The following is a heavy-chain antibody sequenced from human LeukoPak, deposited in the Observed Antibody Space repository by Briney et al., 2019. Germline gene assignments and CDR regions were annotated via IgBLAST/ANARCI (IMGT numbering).Heavy chain of an antibody. Sequence: ASVKVSCKATGYTFTSYDINWVRQATGQGLEWMGWMNPNSGNTGYAQKFQGTVNMTRNTSISTAYMELSSMRSEDTAVYYCARGLEISPQNFDYWGQGTLVTVSS. CDR1: GYTFTSYD. CDR3: ARGLEISPQNFDY. J-gene: IGHJ4*02. V-gene: IGHV1-8*01. D-gene: IGHD3-3*01. CDR2: MNPNSGNT.